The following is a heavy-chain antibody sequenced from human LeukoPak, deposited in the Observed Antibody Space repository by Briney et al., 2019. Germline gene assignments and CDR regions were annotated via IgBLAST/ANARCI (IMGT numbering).Heavy chain of an antibody. J-gene: IGHJ5*02. D-gene: IGHD6-19*01. V-gene: IGHV5-10-1*01. Sequence: GEALKISFKGSGYSFTSYWISWVRQMPGKGLAWMGRIDPSDSYTNYSPSFQGHVTISADKSISTAYLQWSSLKASDTAMYYCARQVAGLNWFDPWGQGTLVTVSS. CDR1: GYSFTSYW. CDR3: ARQVAGLNWFDP. CDR2: IDPSDSYT.